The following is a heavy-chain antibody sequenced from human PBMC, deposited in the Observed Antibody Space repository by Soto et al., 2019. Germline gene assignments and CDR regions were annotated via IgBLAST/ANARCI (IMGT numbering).Heavy chain of an antibody. CDR3: ATSYYYDSSGYYSALGAFDI. V-gene: IGHV5-51*01. D-gene: IGHD3-22*01. Sequence: GECLKISCKGSGYSFSSYWIGWVRQMPGKGLEWLGIIYPGDSDTRYSPSFQGQVTISADKSISTAYLQWSSLKASDTAMYYCATSYYYDSSGYYSALGAFDIWGQGTMVTVSS. CDR2: IYPGDSDT. J-gene: IGHJ3*02. CDR1: GYSFSSYW.